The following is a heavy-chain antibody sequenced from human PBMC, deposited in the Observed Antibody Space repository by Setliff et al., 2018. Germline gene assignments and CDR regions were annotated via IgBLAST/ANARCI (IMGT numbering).Heavy chain of an antibody. CDR3: ARDAEDWEDYYYYMDV. J-gene: IGHJ6*03. CDR2: IYYDGRNK. CDR1: GFTFSRYG. Sequence: LRLSCAASGFTFSRYGMHWVRQAPGKGLEWVAVIYYDGRNKFYADSVKGRFTISRDNSKNTLYLQLNSLRAEDTAVYYCARDAEDWEDYYYYMDVWGKGTTVTVSS. D-gene: IGHD1-26*01. V-gene: IGHV3-33*01.